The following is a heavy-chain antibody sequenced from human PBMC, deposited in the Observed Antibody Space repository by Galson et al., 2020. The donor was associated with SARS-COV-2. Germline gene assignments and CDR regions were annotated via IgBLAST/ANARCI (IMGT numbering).Heavy chain of an antibody. Sequence: SGPTLVIPTQTLTLTCTFSGFSLSTSGVGVGWIRQPPGKALEWLALIYWDDDKRYSPSLKSRLTITKDTSKNQVVLTMTNMDPVDTATYYCALADPEMATSGWDTPGFDYWGQGTLVTVSS. J-gene: IGHJ4*02. CDR1: GFSLSTSGVG. D-gene: IGHD5-12*01. CDR2: IYWDDDK. CDR3: ALADPEMATSGWDTPGFDY. V-gene: IGHV2-5*02.